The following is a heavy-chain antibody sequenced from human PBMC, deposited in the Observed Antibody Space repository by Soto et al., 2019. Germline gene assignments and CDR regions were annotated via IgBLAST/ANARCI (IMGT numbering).Heavy chain of an antibody. CDR1: GYTFTSYG. J-gene: IGHJ4*02. D-gene: IGHD2-15*01. V-gene: IGHV1-18*01. CDR2: ISAYNGNT. Sequence: ASVKVSCKASGYTFTSYGITWVRQAPGQGLEWMGWISAYNGNTNYAQKLQGRVTMTTDTSASTAYMELRSLRSDDTAVYYCARDRAPRGWSYLDLWGQGTQVTVSS. CDR3: ARDRAPRGWSYLDL.